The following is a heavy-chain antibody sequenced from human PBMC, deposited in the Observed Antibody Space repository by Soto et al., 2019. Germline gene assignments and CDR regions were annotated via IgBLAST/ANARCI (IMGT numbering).Heavy chain of an antibody. CDR2: IYYTGST. J-gene: IGHJ6*02. CDR1: GGSIGSYY. D-gene: IGHD3-22*01. Sequence: SETLSLTCTVSGGSIGSYYCSWIRQPPGKGLEWIGHIYYTGSTSYNPSLKGRVTISIDTSENQFSLMLRSGTAADTAVYYCARHYFDSSGYYFALGLDVWGQGTTVTVS. V-gene: IGHV4-59*01. CDR3: ARHYFDSSGYYFALGLDV.